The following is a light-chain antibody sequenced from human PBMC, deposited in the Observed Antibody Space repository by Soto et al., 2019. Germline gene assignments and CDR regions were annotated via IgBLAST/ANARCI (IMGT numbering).Light chain of an antibody. V-gene: IGLV2-14*01. J-gene: IGLJ1*01. CDR2: EVS. CDR3: SSYTSGRDVYV. CDR1: SSDVGGYDY. Sequence: QSVLTQPASVSGSPGQSITISCTGTSSDVGGYDYVSWYQHHPGKAPKLTIYEVSNRPSGVSNRFSGSKSGNTASLTISGLQADDEADYYCSSYTSGRDVYVFGGGTKVTVL.